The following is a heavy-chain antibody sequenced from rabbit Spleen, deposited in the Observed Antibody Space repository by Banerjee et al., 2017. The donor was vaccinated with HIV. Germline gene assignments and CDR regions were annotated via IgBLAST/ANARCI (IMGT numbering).Heavy chain of an antibody. CDR2: IYTSGTT. CDR3: ARDADSGGYYDYFNL. J-gene: IGHJ4*01. CDR1: GVSFSNNYV. V-gene: IGHV1S45*01. D-gene: IGHD1-1*01. Sequence: EQLEESGGGLVKSEGSLTLTCKASGVSFSNNYVMCWVRQAPGKGLEWIACIYTSGTTYYASWAKGRFTISKTSSTTVTLQMTSLTAADTATYFCARDADSGGYYDYFNLWAQGPSSPS.